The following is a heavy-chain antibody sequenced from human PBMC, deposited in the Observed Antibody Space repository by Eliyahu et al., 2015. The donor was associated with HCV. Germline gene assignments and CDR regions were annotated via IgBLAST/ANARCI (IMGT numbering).Heavy chain of an antibody. CDR2: IYYSGST. CDR1: GGSISSGGYY. CDR3: ARSPAYYYDSSGYYHDY. V-gene: IGHV4-31*03. Sequence: GPGLVKPSQTLSLTCTVSGGSISSGGYYWSWIRQHPGKGLEWIGYIYYSGSTYYNPSLKSRVTISVDTSKNQFSLKLSSVTAADTAVYYCARSPAYYYDSSGYYHDYWGQGTLVTVSS. J-gene: IGHJ4*02. D-gene: IGHD3-22*01.